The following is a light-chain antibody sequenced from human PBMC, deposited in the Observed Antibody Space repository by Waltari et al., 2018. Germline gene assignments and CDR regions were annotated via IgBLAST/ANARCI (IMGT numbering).Light chain of an antibody. CDR1: SSDVGGYNY. J-gene: IGLJ2*01. CDR2: EVS. V-gene: IGLV2-8*01. CDR3: SSYAGSNSFDVV. Sequence: QSALTQPPSASGSPGQSVTISCTGTSSDVGGYNYVSWYRQNPGKAPELMIFEVSKRPSGVPDRFSGSKSGNTASLTVSGLQAEDEADYYCSSYAGSNSFDVVFGGGTKLTVL.